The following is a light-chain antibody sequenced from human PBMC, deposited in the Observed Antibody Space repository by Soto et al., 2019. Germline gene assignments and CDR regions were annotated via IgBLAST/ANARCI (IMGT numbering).Light chain of an antibody. V-gene: IGLV2-14*01. CDR1: SGDVGGYKY. CDR3: SSYPTSHVV. J-gene: IGLJ2*01. CDR2: EVT. Sequence: QSALTQPASVSGSPGQSITIYCTGTSGDVGGYKYVSWYQQHPGKAPKLMIYEVTNRPSRVSNPFSGSKSGSAAYRTISGLKAEDEADYYCSSYPTSHVVFGGGTKLTVL.